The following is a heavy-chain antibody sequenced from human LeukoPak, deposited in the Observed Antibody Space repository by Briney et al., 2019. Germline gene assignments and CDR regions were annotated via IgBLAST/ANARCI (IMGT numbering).Heavy chain of an antibody. CDR3: AREKEGYCSRTSCYLDYYYYYMDV. CDR2: IKQDGSEK. D-gene: IGHD2-2*01. CDR1: GFTFSMSW. V-gene: IGHV3-7*01. J-gene: IGHJ6*03. Sequence: GGSLRLSCAASGFTFSMSWMTWVRQAPGKGLEWVANIKQDGSEKYYVDSVKGRFTISRDNAKNSLYLQMNSLRAEDTAVYYCAREKEGYCSRTSCYLDYYYYYMDVWGKGTTVTISS.